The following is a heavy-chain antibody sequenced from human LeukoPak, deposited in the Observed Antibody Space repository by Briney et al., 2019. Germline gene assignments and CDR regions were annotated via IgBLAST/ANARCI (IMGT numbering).Heavy chain of an antibody. V-gene: IGHV1-2*02. J-gene: IGHJ5*02. CDR1: EYTFTGYY. CDR2: INPNSGGT. D-gene: IGHD3-10*01. Sequence: ASVKVSCKASEYTFTGYYIHWVRQAPGQGLEWMGWINPNSGGTNYAQKFQGRVTLTRDTSISTAYMELNSLISDDTAVYYCARCPGGYNWFDPWGQGTLVTVPS. CDR3: ARCPGGYNWFDP.